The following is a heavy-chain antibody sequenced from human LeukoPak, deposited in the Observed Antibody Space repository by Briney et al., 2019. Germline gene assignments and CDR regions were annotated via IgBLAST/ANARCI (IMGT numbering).Heavy chain of an antibody. CDR1: GFTFSSYG. D-gene: IGHD6-19*01. Sequence: GGSLRLSCAASGFTFSSYGMHWVRQAPGKGLEWVAVISYDGSNKYYADSVKGRFTISRDNSKNTLYLQMNSLRAEDTAVYYCAKDSYSSGWPLYYYYGMDVWGQGTTVTVPS. CDR2: ISYDGSNK. V-gene: IGHV3-30*18. J-gene: IGHJ6*02. CDR3: AKDSYSSGWPLYYYYGMDV.